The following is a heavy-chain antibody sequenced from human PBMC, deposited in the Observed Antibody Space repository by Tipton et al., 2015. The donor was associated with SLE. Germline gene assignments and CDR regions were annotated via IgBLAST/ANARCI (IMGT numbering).Heavy chain of an antibody. D-gene: IGHD3-10*01. CDR2: IWYDGSND. V-gene: IGHV3-33*01. J-gene: IGHJ4*02. CDR3: ARDLITMVQGVTNFDF. Sequence: SLRLSCAASGFTFSNYGMHWVRQAPGKGLEWVAVIWYDGSNDHYADSVKGRFTISRDNSKNTLFLQMNSLRAEDTAVYYCARDLITMVQGVTNFDFWGQGTLVTVSS. CDR1: GFTFSNYG.